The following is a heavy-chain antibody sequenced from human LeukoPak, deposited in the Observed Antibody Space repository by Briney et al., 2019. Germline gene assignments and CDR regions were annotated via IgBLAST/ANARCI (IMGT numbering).Heavy chain of an antibody. CDR1: GGTFSSYA. J-gene: IGHJ6*03. V-gene: IGHV1-69*13. CDR2: IIPIFGTA. D-gene: IGHD2-2*01. Sequence: SSVKVSCKAPGGTFSSYAISWVRQAPGQGLEWMGGIIPIFGTANYAQKFQGRVTITADESTSTAYMELSSLRSEDTAVYYCARGSIVVVPAASHYYYYMDVWGKGTTVTVSS. CDR3: ARGSIVVVPAASHYYYYMDV.